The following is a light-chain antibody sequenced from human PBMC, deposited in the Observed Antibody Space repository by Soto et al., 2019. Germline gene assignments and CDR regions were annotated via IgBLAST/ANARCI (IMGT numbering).Light chain of an antibody. Sequence: ENVLTQSPGTLSLSPGERATLSFRASQSVSSSYLAWYQQKPGQAPRLLIYGASSRATGIPDRFSGSGSGTDFTLTISRLEPEDFAVYYCQQYGSSPTFGQGTKV. CDR3: QQYGSSPT. J-gene: IGKJ1*01. CDR1: QSVSSSY. V-gene: IGKV3-20*01. CDR2: GAS.